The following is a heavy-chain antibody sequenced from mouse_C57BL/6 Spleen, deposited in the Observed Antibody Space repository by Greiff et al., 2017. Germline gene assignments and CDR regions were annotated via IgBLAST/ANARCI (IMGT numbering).Heavy chain of an antibody. J-gene: IGHJ3*01. V-gene: IGHV1-26*01. CDR3: ARPPLYSNWFAY. CDR1: GYTFTDYY. Sequence: VQLQQSGPELVKPGASVKISCKASGYTFTDYYMNWVKQSHGKSLEWIGDINPNNGGTSYNQKFKGKATLTVDKSSSTAYMELRSLTSEDSAVYYCARPPLYSNWFAYWGQGTLVTVSA. D-gene: IGHD2-5*01. CDR2: INPNNGGT.